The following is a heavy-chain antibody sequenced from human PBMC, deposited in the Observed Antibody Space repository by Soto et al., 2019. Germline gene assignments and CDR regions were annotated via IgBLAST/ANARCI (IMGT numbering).Heavy chain of an antibody. V-gene: IGHV4-59*01. Sequence: SESLSLTCTGSGDPISSYYWTWIRQPPGKALELIWCLYYNENTQYNPSHESRVTISVDMTKNQVSLKLSSVIAADTAVYYCARAYGGFDNGLDVWGQGTAVTVSS. CDR3: ARAYGGFDNGLDV. J-gene: IGHJ6*02. D-gene: IGHD5-12*01. CDR2: LYYNENT. CDR1: GDPISSYY.